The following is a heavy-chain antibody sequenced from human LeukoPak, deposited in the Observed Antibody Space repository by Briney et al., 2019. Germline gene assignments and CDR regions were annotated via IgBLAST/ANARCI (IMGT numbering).Heavy chain of an antibody. V-gene: IGHV3-23*01. CDR2: ISGSGGST. J-gene: IGHJ4*02. D-gene: IGHD4-17*01. Sequence: GGSLRLSCAASGFTFSSYAMSWVRQAPGKGLEWVSAISGSGGSTYYADSVKGRFTISRDNSKNTLYLQMNSLRAEDTAVYYCAKDLVWTPVNDYGDPKLVFDYWGQGTLVTVSS. CDR3: AKDLVWTPVNDYGDPKLVFDY. CDR1: GFTFSSYA.